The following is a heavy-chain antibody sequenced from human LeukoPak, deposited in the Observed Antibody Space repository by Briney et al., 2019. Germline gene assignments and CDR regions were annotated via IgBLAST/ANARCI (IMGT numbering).Heavy chain of an antibody. J-gene: IGHJ6*03. CDR2: INHSGST. Sequence: SETLSLTCAVYGGSFSGYYWRWIRQPPGKGLEWMGEINHSGSTNYNPSLKSRVTISVDTSKNQFSLKLSSVTAADTAVYYCARGVPFYYGSGSYYGYYYYYYMDVWGKGTTVTVSS. CDR1: GGSFSGYY. V-gene: IGHV4-34*01. D-gene: IGHD3-10*01. CDR3: ARGVPFYYGSGSYYGYYYYYYMDV.